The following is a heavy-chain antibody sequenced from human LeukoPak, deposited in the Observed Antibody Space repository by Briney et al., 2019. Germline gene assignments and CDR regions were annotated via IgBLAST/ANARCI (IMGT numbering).Heavy chain of an antibody. CDR2: IYYSGST. CDR1: GGSISNYY. Sequence: SETLSLTCTVSGGSISNYYWSWIRQPPGKGLEWIGYIYYSGSTNYNPSLKSRVTISVDTSKNQFSLKLSSVTAADTGIYYCARHSRSAYTGYENAFDIWGQGTMVTVSS. CDR3: ARHSRSAYTGYENAFDI. D-gene: IGHD5-12*01. V-gene: IGHV4-59*08. J-gene: IGHJ3*02.